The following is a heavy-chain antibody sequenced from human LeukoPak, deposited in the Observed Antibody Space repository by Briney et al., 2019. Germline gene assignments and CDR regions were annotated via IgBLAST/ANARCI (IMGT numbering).Heavy chain of an antibody. V-gene: IGHV3-53*01. Sequence: GGSLRLSCAASGFTVSINYMSWVRQAPGKGLEWVSVIYSGDSTYYADSVKGRFTISRDTSKNTLYLQMNSLRAEDTAVYYCARVFSYYYYGMDVWGQGTTVTVSS. CDR1: GFTVSINY. D-gene: IGHD2/OR15-2a*01. J-gene: IGHJ6*02. CDR3: ARVFSYYYYGMDV. CDR2: IYSGDST.